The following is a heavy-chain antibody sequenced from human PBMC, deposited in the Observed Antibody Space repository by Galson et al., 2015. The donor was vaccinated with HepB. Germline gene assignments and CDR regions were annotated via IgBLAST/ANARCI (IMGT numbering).Heavy chain of an antibody. V-gene: IGHV3-11*01. Sequence: SLRLSCAASGFTFSDYYMSWIRQAPGKGLEWVSYISDIGSRIDYADSVKGRFTISRDNAKDSLYLQMNSLRAEDTAVYYCARVSLNWFDPWGQGTLVTVSS. CDR1: GFTFSDYY. CDR2: ISDIGSRI. J-gene: IGHJ5*02. CDR3: ARVSLNWFDP.